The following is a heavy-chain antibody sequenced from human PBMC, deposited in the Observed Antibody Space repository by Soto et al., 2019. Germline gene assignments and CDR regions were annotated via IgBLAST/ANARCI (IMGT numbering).Heavy chain of an antibody. V-gene: IGHV1-69*13. J-gene: IGHJ6*02. CDR3: ARPTMVRGVRYYYYGMDV. CDR2: IIPIFGTA. Sequence: ASVKVSCKASGGTFSSYAISWVRQAPGQGLEWMGGIIPIFGTANYAQKFQGRVTITADESTSTAYMELSSLRSEDTAVYYCARPTMVRGVRYYYYGMDVWGQGTTVTVS. D-gene: IGHD3-10*01. CDR1: GGTFSSYA.